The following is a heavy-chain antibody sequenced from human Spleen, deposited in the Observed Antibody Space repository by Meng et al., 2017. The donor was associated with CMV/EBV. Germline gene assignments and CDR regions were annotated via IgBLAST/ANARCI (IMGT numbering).Heavy chain of an antibody. J-gene: IGHJ4*02. D-gene: IGHD3-16*01. CDR2: IIPFFATA. CDR1: GGTFISYA. Sequence: SVKVSCKASGGTFISYALSWVRQAPGQGLEWMGGIIPFFATANYAQRFQGRVTITTDESTSTAYMELSSLRSEDTAVYYCVRGRGNGDHWGQGTLVTVSS. V-gene: IGHV1-69*05. CDR3: VRGRGNGDH.